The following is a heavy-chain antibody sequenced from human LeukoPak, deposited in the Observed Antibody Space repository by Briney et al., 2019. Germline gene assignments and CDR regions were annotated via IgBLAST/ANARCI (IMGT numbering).Heavy chain of an antibody. CDR1: GFTFSSYG. J-gene: IGHJ4*02. V-gene: IGHV3-23*01. Sequence: PGGSLRLSCAASGFTFSSYGMSWVRQAPGKGLEWVSAISGSGGSTYYADSVKGRFTISRDNSKNTLYLQMNSLRAEDTAVYYCAKGTFWELRVFDYWGQGTLVTVSS. D-gene: IGHD1-7*01. CDR3: AKGTFWELRVFDY. CDR2: ISGSGGST.